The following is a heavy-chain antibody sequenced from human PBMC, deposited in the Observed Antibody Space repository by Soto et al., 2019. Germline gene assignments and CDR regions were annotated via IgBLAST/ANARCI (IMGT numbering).Heavy chain of an antibody. CDR3: AKGRIPVAAHYYYFGRDG. Sequence: GGSLRLSCAASGFTFSSYAMSWVRQASGKGLEWVSAISGSGGGTYYADSVKGRFTISSDNSKNTLYLQMNSLRAEDTAVYYWAKGRIPVAAHYYYFGRDGWGRESTGTVSS. CDR1: GFTFSSYA. CDR2: ISGSGGGT. V-gene: IGHV3-23*01. J-gene: IGHJ6*02. D-gene: IGHD6-19*01.